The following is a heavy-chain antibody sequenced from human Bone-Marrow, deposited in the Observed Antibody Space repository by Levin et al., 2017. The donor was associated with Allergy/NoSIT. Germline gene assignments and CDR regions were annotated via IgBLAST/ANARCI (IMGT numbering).Heavy chain of an antibody. Sequence: PGESLKISCTASGVTVFNNYFMWVRQAPGKGLEWVSHIYSGGGTNYADSVKGRFSVSRDNSKNTVYLQMDSLRVEDTAVYYCARDGPAKPWAWGQGTMVTVSS. CDR2: IYSGGGT. J-gene: IGHJ3*01. D-gene: IGHD2-2*01. CDR1: GVTVFNNY. CDR3: ARDGPAKPWA. V-gene: IGHV3-66*01.